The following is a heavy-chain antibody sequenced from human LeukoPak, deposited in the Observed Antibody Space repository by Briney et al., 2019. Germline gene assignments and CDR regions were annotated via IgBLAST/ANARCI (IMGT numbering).Heavy chain of an antibody. CDR1: GGSFSGYY. D-gene: IGHD2-15*01. CDR3: ARGGYCSGGSCYVYYYYYGMDV. Sequence: SETLSLTCAVSGGSFSGYYWSWIRQPPGKGLEWIGEINHSGSTNYNPSLKSRVTISVGTSKNQFSLKLSSVTAADTAVYYCARGGYCSGGSCYVYYYYYGMDVWGQGTTVTVSS. J-gene: IGHJ6*02. CDR2: INHSGST. V-gene: IGHV4-34*01.